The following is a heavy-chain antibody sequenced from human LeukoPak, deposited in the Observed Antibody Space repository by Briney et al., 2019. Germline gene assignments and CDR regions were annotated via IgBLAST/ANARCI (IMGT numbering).Heavy chain of an antibody. CDR3: ARSFLASDYYYGMDV. CDR1: GYTFTSYY. D-gene: IGHD3-3*01. V-gene: IGHV1-46*01. J-gene: IGHJ6*02. CDR2: INPSGGGT. Sequence: ASVKVSCKASGYTFTSYYMHWVRQAPGQGLEWMGIINPSGGGTSYAQKFQGRVTMTRDTSTSTVYMELSSLRSEDTAVYYCARSFLASDYYYGMDVWGQGPRSPSP.